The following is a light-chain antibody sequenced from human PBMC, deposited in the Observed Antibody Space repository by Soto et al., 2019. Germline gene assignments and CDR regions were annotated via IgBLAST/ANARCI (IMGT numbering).Light chain of an antibody. Sequence: QSALTQPASVSGSPGQSIAISCTGTSSDVGGYNFVSGYQQHPDKAPKLIVYEVTHRPSGVSNRFSGSKSGNTASLTISGLQGEDEADYYCSSLSGGNIRVFGTGTKVTVL. CDR3: SSLSGGNIRV. CDR1: SSDVGGYNF. CDR2: EVT. V-gene: IGLV2-14*01. J-gene: IGLJ1*01.